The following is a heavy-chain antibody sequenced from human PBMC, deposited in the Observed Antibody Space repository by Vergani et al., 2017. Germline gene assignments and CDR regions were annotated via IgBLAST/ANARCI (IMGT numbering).Heavy chain of an antibody. V-gene: IGHV1-46*03. D-gene: IGHD6-6*01. Sequence: QVLLVQSGAEVKKPGASVRVSCKTSGYTFTNYYIHWVRQAPGQGLEWMGIINPSGGSTTYAKQFQAILTMTRDTSTITVYLDLSNLSSEDTGVYYCARPHGDFRPPDPRRLDYWGQGTLVTVSS. CDR1: GYTFTNYY. J-gene: IGHJ4*02. CDR3: ARPHGDFRPPDPRRLDY. CDR2: INPSGGST.